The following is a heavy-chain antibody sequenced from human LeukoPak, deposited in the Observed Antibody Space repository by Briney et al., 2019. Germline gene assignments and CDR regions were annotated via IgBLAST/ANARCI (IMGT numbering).Heavy chain of an antibody. CDR3: ARDPGDSSGWLYGMDV. Sequence: PGGSLRLSCAASGFTVSSNYMSWVRQAPGKGLEWVSVIYKDGRTYYADSVKGRFTISRDNSKNTVYLQMNSLRAEDTAVYYCARDPGDSSGWLYGMDVWGQGTTVTV. CDR1: GFTVSSNY. CDR2: IYKDGRT. D-gene: IGHD6-19*01. J-gene: IGHJ6*02. V-gene: IGHV3-66*01.